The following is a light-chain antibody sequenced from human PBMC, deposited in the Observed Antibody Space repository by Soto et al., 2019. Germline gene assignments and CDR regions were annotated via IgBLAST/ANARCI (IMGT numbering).Light chain of an antibody. Sequence: DIQMTQSPSTLSASVGDRVTITCRASQSISNWLAWYQQKPGKAPNLLIYKASSLESGVPSRFSSSGSGTEFTLTISSLQPDDFATYYCQQYSSDPYTFGQGTKVDSK. CDR1: QSISNW. V-gene: IGKV1-5*03. J-gene: IGKJ2*01. CDR3: QQYSSDPYT. CDR2: KAS.